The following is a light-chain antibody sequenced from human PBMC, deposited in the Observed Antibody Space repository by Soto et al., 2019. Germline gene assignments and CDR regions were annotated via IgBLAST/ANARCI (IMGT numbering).Light chain of an antibody. CDR1: QSVSSSY. J-gene: IGKJ1*01. CDR3: QQYLDWPRT. Sequence: EIVLTQSPDTLSLSPGERATLSCRASQSVSSSYLAWYQQKPGQAPRLLMYGASTRATGIPDRFSGSGSETDFTLTISRLEPEEFAVYYCQQYLDWPRTFGQGTKVEIK. V-gene: IGKV3-20*01. CDR2: GAS.